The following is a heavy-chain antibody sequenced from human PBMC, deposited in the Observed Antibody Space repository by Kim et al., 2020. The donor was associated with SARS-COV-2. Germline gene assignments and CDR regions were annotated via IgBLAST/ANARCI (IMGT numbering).Heavy chain of an antibody. V-gene: IGHV3-64D*06. J-gene: IGHJ4*02. CDR3: VKDPKGVAATGQYYFDF. Sequence: KGRFTISRDNSKNTLYLQMSSLRTEDTAVYYCVKDPKGVAATGQYYFDFWGQGTLVTVTS. D-gene: IGHD6-13*01.